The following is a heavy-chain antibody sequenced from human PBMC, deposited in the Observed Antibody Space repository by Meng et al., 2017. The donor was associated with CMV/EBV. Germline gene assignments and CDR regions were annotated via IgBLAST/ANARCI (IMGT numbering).Heavy chain of an antibody. D-gene: IGHD4-23*01. CDR2: INSDGSST. J-gene: IGHJ4*02. V-gene: IGHV3-74*01. CDR1: GFTFTGYW. CDR3: ARGNIDGNHGFDY. Sequence: CAASGFTFTGYWMHWGRQAPGKGLVWVSRINSDGSSTSYGDSVKGRFTISRDNAKNTLFLQVNSLRAEDTAVYYCARGNIDGNHGFDYWGQGTLVTVSS.